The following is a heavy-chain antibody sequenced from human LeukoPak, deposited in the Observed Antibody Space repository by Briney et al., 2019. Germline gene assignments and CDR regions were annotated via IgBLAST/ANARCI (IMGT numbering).Heavy chain of an antibody. Sequence: PGGSLRLSCAASGFTFSSYSMNWVRQAPGKGLEWVSCISSSSSYMYYADSVKGRFTISRDNSRNTLYLQMNSLRTEDTAVYYCAKDLNYGELVDSWGKGTLVTVSS. CDR3: AKDLNYGELVDS. CDR1: GFTFSSYS. V-gene: IGHV3-21*04. D-gene: IGHD4-17*01. J-gene: IGHJ4*02. CDR2: ISSSSSYM.